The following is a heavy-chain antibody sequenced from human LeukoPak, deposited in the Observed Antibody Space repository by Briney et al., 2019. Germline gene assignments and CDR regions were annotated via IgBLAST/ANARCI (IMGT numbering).Heavy chain of an antibody. CDR1: GFKFSDHY. CDR3: AKSWAAVSGLGVDY. D-gene: IGHD6-19*01. Sequence: PGGSLRLSCAASGFKFSDHYIDWVRQAPGKGLEWVGRSRNKASSYTTEYAASVEGRFTISRDVSESSLYLQMNSLRAEDTAVYYCAKSWAAVSGLGVDYWGQGILVTVSS. J-gene: IGHJ4*02. CDR2: SRNKASSYTT. V-gene: IGHV3-72*01.